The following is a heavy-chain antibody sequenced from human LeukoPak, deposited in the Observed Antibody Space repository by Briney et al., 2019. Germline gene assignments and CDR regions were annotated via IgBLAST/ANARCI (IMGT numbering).Heavy chain of an antibody. CDR2: IRYDGSNK. Sequence: GGSLRLSCAASGFTFTSYGIHWVRQAPGKGLEWVAFIRYDGSNKYYADSVKGRFTISRDNSKNTLYLQMNSLRAEDTAVYYCVLGGSSGWNYFDYWGQGTLVTVSS. CDR3: VLGGSSGWNYFDY. D-gene: IGHD6-19*01. V-gene: IGHV3-30*02. CDR1: GFTFTSYG. J-gene: IGHJ4*02.